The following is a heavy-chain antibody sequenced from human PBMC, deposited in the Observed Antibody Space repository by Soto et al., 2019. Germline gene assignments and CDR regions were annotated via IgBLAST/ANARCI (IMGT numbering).Heavy chain of an antibody. CDR1: GFTFSSYS. V-gene: IGHV3-48*02. D-gene: IGHD2-2*02. J-gene: IGHJ6*02. CDR3: ARETIVVVPAAIRYYYYGMDV. CDR2: ISSSSSTI. Sequence: PGGSLRLSCAASGFTFSSYSMNWVRQAPGKGLEWVSYISSSSSTIYYADSVKGRFTISRDNAKNSLYLQMNSLRDEDTAVYYCARETIVVVPAAIRYYYYGMDVWGQGTTVTVSS.